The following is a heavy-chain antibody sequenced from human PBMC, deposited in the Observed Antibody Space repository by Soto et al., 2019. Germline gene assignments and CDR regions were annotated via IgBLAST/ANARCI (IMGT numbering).Heavy chain of an antibody. CDR2: INHSGST. CDR3: ARAISGTMVRGNDAFDI. Sequence: SETLSLTCAVYGGSFSGYYWSWIRQPPGKGLEWIGEINHSGSTNYNPSLKSRVTISVDTSKNQFSLKLSSVTAADTAVYYCARAISGTMVRGNDAFDIWGQGTMVTVSS. J-gene: IGHJ3*02. V-gene: IGHV4-34*01. CDR1: GGSFSGYY. D-gene: IGHD3-10*01.